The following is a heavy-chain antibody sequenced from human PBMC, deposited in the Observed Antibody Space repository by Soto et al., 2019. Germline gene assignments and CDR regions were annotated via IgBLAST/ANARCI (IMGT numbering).Heavy chain of an antibody. CDR1: GFTFSNYA. D-gene: IGHD5-18*01. J-gene: IGHJ4*02. V-gene: IGHV3-30-3*01. CDR2: ISYDGSNK. Sequence: QVQLVESGGGVVQPGRSLRLSCAASGFTFSNYAMHWVRQAPGKGLERVAVISYDGSNKYDADSVKGRFTISRDNSKNPVYLQMNRLRAEDSDVYYSARERSQTASPDFDHWGQRTLLTVPS. CDR3: ARERSQTASPDFDH.